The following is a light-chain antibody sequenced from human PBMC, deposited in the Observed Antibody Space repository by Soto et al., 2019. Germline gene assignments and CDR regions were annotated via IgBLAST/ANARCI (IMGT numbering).Light chain of an antibody. J-gene: IGLJ3*02. V-gene: IGLV2-14*01. CDR2: EVS. CDR1: SSDVGGYNY. CDR3: SSYASSGTQV. Sequence: QSVLTQPASVSGSPGQSITISCTGTSSDVGGYNYVSWYQQHPGQVPKLMIYEVSNRPSGVSYRFSGSKSGNTASLTISGLQAEDEADYYCSSYASSGTQVFGGGTKLTVL.